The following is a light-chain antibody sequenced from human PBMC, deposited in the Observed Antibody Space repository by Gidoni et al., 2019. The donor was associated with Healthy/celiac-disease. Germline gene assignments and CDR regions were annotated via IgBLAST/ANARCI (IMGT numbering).Light chain of an antibody. J-gene: IGKJ1*01. V-gene: IGKV3-15*01. CDR1: QSVSSN. Sequence: EIVMTQSPATLSVSQGERATLSCRASQSVSSNLAWYQQKPGQAPRLLIYGASTRATGIPARFSGSGSGTEFTLTISSLQSEDFAFYYCQQYRWTFGQGTKVEIK. CDR3: QQYRWT. CDR2: GAS.